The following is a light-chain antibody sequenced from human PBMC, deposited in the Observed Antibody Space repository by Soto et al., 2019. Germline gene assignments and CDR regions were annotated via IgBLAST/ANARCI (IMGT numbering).Light chain of an antibody. V-gene: IGLV2-14*01. J-gene: IGLJ1*01. Sequence: QSALTQPASVSGSRGQSITISCTGTISDFVIYNYVSWYQQHPGKAPKLMLYGVSNRPSGVSNRFSGSKSGNTASLTISGLQAEDEADYYCSSHTTSSALHVFGTGTKLTVL. CDR3: SSHTTSSALHV. CDR1: ISDFVIYNY. CDR2: GVS.